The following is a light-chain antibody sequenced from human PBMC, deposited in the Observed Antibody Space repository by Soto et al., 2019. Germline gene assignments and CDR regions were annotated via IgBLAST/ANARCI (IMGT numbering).Light chain of an antibody. V-gene: IGLV1-51*01. CDR1: SSNIGSNF. CDR2: DNN. J-gene: IGLJ2*01. CDR3: GTWDSSLSAVV. Sequence: QSVLTQPPSVSAAPGQTVTVSCSGSSSNIGSNFVSWYQQLPGTAPKLLIYDNNKRPSGIPDRFSGSKSGTSATLSITGLQTGDEADYYCGTWDSSLSAVVFGGGTKLTVL.